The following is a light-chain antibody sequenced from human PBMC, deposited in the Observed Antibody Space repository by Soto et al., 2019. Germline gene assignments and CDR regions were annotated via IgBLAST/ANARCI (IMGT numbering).Light chain of an antibody. CDR3: RQYGSSPWT. V-gene: IGKV3-20*01. J-gene: IGKJ1*01. CDR1: QSVSSSY. CDR2: GAS. Sequence: EIVLTQSPGTLSLSPGERATLSCRASQSVSSSYLAWYQQKPGQAPRLLIYGASSRATGIPDRFSGSVSGTDFTLTISRLEPEDFAVYYCRQYGSSPWTFGQGTKVEIK.